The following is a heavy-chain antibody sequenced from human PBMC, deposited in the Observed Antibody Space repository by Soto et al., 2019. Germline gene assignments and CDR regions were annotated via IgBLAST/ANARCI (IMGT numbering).Heavy chain of an antibody. CDR1: GFTISSYY. CDR3: ARGRYSYGYYFDY. CDR2: IYYSGST. Sequence: SETLSLTCAVSGFTISSYYWSWIRQPPGKGLEWIGYIYYSGSTNYNPSLKRRVTISVDTSKNQFSLKLSSVTAADTSVYYCARGRYSYGYYFDYWGQGTLVTVSS. V-gene: IGHV4-59*01. D-gene: IGHD5-18*01. J-gene: IGHJ4*02.